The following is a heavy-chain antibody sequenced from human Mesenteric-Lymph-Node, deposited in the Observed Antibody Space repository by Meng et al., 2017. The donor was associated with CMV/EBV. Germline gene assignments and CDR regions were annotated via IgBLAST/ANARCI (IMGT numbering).Heavy chain of an antibody. Sequence: ASVKVSCKASGYTFTTYYLYWVRRAPGQGLEWMGIITPSSGTTNYAQRFQGRVTMTRDTSTSTVYMELSSLRSEDTAVYYCARSTGGPSMLPGTRMYFDYWGQGTKVTVSS. D-gene: IGHD1-7*01. CDR2: ITPSSGTT. J-gene: IGHJ4*02. CDR1: GYTFTTYY. CDR3: ARSTGGPSMLPGTRMYFDY. V-gene: IGHV1-46*01.